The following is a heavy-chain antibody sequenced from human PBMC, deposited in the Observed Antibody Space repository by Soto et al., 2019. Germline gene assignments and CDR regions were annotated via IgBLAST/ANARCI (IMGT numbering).Heavy chain of an antibody. CDR1: GFTFSSYS. J-gene: IGHJ6*02. Sequence: GGSLRLSCAASGFTFSSYSMNWVRQAPGKGLEWVSYISSSSSTIYYADSVKSRITINPDTSKNQFSLQLNSVTPEDTAVYYCARDPHDYSKGDYYYYGMDVWGQGTTVTVSS. V-gene: IGHV3-48*01. D-gene: IGHD4-4*01. CDR3: ARDPHDYSKGDYYYYGMDV. CDR2: ISSSSSTI.